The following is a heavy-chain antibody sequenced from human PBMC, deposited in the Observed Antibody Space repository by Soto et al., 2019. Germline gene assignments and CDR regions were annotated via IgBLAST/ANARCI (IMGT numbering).Heavy chain of an antibody. CDR1: GGPFSSHT. J-gene: IGHJ2*01. D-gene: IGHD4-17*01. V-gene: IGHV1-69*08. Sequence: QDQLVQSGAEVKKPGSSVKVSCKAFGGPFSSHTFSWVRQAPGQGLEWMGRIIPALGTTTYAQKFQGRVTITADESVTTVYMELNSLRTADTAVYYCASPDCGDSWDLDLWGRGTLVTVSS. CDR3: ASPDCGDSWDLDL. CDR2: IIPALGTT.